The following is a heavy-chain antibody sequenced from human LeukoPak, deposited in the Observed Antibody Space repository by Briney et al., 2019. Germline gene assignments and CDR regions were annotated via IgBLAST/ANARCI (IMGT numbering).Heavy chain of an antibody. CDR3: AKRYGDYVYYGMDV. CDR2: MNPNSGNT. D-gene: IGHD4-17*01. J-gene: IGHJ6*02. Sequence: GASVKVSCKASGYTFTGYYMHWVRQAPGQGLEWMGWMNPNSGNTGYAQKFQGRVTMTRNTSISTAYMELSSLRSEDTAIYYCAKRYGDYVYYGMDVWGQGTTVTVSS. CDR1: GYTFTGYY. V-gene: IGHV1-8*02.